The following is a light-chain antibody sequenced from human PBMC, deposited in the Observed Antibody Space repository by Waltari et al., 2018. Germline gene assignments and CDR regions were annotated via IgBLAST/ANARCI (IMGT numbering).Light chain of an antibody. CDR3: QQSYRTPYT. CDR2: DMF. J-gene: IGKJ2*01. V-gene: IGKV1-39*01. Sequence: DIQMTQSPSSLPASVGDRVTITCRASQSISSSLSWYQQEPGKAPNVLIYDMFSLQSGVPSRFSGSASGTNFTLTISSLQPEDFATYSCQQSYRTPYTFGQGTKLEIK. CDR1: QSISSS.